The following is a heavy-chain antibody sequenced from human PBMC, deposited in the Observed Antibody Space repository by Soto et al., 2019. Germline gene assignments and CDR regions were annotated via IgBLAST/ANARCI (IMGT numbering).Heavy chain of an antibody. D-gene: IGHD4-17*01. CDR2: ISSSSSYI. Sequence: GGSLRLSCAASGFTFSSYSMNWVRQAPGKGLEGVSSISSSSSYIYYADSVKGRFTISRDNAKNSLYLQMNSLRAEDTAVYYCARVGRATVTLVWKYYYYGMDVWGQGTTVTVSS. CDR1: GFTFSSYS. J-gene: IGHJ6*02. CDR3: ARVGRATVTLVWKYYYYGMDV. V-gene: IGHV3-21*01.